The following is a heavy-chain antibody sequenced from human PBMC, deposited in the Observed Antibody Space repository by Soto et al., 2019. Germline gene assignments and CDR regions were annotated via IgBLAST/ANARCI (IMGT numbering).Heavy chain of an antibody. Sequence: GASVKVSCKASGYTFTGYYMHWVRQAPGQGLEWMGWINAYNGNTNYAQKLQGRVTMTTDTSTSTAYMELRSLRSDDTAVYYYARGGSGWNDAFDIWGQGTMVTV. CDR3: ARGGSGWNDAFDI. D-gene: IGHD6-19*01. CDR2: INAYNGNT. J-gene: IGHJ3*02. V-gene: IGHV1-18*04. CDR1: GYTFTGYY.